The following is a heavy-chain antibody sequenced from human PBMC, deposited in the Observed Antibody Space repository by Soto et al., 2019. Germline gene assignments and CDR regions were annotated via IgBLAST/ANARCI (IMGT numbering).Heavy chain of an antibody. J-gene: IGHJ4*02. CDR2: ISGSGGST. V-gene: IGHV3-23*01. Sequence: GXSLRLSCAASGFTFSIYAIIWVRQAPGKGLKSVSAISGSGGSTYYADSVKGRFTISRDNSKNTLYLQMNSLRAEDTAVYYCAYSSTPFDYWGQGTLVTVSS. CDR1: GFTFSIYA. CDR3: AYSSTPFDY. D-gene: IGHD6-13*01.